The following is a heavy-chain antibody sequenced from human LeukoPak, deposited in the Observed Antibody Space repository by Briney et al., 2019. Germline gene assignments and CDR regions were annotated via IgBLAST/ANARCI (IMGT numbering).Heavy chain of an antibody. CDR1: GFSFSSYW. CDR3: ARMSTSSWYVCDY. Sequence: GGSLRLSCAASGFSFSSYWMTWVRQAPGKGLEWVANIKQDGSEKYYVDSVMGRFTISRDNAKNSLYLQMNSLRAEDTAVYYCARMSTSSWYVCDYWGQGTLVTVSS. CDR2: IKQDGSEK. D-gene: IGHD6-13*01. V-gene: IGHV3-7*01. J-gene: IGHJ4*02.